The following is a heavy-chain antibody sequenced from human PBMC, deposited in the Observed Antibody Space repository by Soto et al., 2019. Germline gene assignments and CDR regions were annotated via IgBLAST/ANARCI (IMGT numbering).Heavy chain of an antibody. Sequence: PGESLKISCKGSGYDFSTYWISWVRQMPGKGLEWMGRIDPSDSSTSYSPSFQGHVTISSDKSIYTAFLQWTSLKTSDSAMYYCTRGYIGSGADGDYWGPGTLVTSPQ. J-gene: IGHJ4*02. V-gene: IGHV5-10-1*01. CDR2: IDPSDSST. CDR3: TRGYIGSGADGDY. CDR1: GYDFSTYW. D-gene: IGHD3-10*01.